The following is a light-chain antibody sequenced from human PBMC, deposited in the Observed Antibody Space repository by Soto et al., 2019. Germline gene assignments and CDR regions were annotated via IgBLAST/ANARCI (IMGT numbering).Light chain of an antibody. J-gene: IGKJ1*01. Sequence: NGLKQSPGALSLSQGERATLSCRASQGVSSNYLAWYQQKPGQAPRLLIYDTSSRATDIPDRFSGSGSGTDFTLTISRLEPEDSAVYYCQQYASPWTLGQGTKVDIK. CDR3: QQYASPWT. CDR2: DTS. CDR1: QGVSSNY. V-gene: IGKV3-20*01.